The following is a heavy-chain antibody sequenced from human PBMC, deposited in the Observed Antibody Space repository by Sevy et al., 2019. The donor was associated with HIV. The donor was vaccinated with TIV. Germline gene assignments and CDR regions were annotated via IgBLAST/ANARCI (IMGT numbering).Heavy chain of an antibody. D-gene: IGHD1-26*01. CDR3: ARDLYSGSYYENY. CDR2: IKQDGSDK. J-gene: IGHJ4*02. CDR1: GFTLSNYW. Sequence: GGSLRLSCAASGFTLSNYWMSWVRQAPGKGLEWVANIKQDGSDKYYVDSVKGRFTISRDNAKNSLCLQMNSLRAEDTAVYYCARDLYSGSYYENYWGQGTLVTVSS. V-gene: IGHV3-7*01.